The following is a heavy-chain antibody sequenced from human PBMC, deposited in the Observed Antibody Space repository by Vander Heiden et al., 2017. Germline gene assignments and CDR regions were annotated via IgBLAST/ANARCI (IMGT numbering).Heavy chain of an antibody. CDR3: ARSRSSWDY. Sequence: EVQLVESGGGWVQPGGSLRLSCAASGFGFSSCPLSWVRQAPGKGLEWVSSISSSSSAVYYADSVQGRFTISRDNAKNSLYLQIHSLRDGDTAVYYCARSRSSWDYWGQGTLVTVS. D-gene: IGHD6-6*01. J-gene: IGHJ4*02. CDR2: ISSSSSAV. CDR1: GFGFSSCP. V-gene: IGHV3-48*02.